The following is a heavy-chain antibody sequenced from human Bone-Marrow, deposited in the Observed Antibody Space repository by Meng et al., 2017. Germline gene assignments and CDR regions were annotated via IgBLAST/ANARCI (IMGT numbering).Heavy chain of an antibody. J-gene: IGHJ4*02. V-gene: IGHV3-23*01. Sequence: GESLKISCAASGFTFSDYYMSWVRQAPGKGLEWVSAISGSGGSTYYADSVKGRFTISRDNSKNTLYLQMNSLRAEDTAVYYCAKATSYFNELFDYWGQGTLVTVSS. D-gene: IGHD2/OR15-2a*01. CDR3: AKATSYFNELFDY. CDR2: ISGSGGST. CDR1: GFTFSDYY.